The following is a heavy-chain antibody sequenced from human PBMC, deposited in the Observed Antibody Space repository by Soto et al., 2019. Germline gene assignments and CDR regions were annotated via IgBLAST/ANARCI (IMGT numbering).Heavy chain of an antibody. CDR2: INPNSGNI. CDR3: ARGRASGSYYLLDY. J-gene: IGHJ4*02. V-gene: IGHV1-8*01. Sequence: ASVTVSCTASGDTFTTYDINWVRQATGHGLEWMGWINPNSGNIGYAQRFQGRVTMTRDTAIRTAYMEVSSLRSDDTAVYYCARGRASGSYYLLDYWGQGTLVTVSS. CDR1: GDTFTTYD. D-gene: IGHD3-10*01.